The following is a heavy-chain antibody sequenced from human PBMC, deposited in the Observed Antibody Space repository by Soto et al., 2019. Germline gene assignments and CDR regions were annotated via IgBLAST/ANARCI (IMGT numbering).Heavy chain of an antibody. J-gene: IGHJ6*04. D-gene: IGHD6-13*01. CDR1: GYSFTSYW. CDR3: ARTAAAGKYSSGTDV. CDR2: IYPGDSDT. Sequence: PGESLKISCKGSGYSFTSYWIGWVRQMPGKGLEWMGIIYPGDSDTRYSPSFQGQVTISADKSISTAYLQWSSLKASDTAMYYCARTAAAGKYSSGTDVWGKGTRVTVPS. V-gene: IGHV5-51*01.